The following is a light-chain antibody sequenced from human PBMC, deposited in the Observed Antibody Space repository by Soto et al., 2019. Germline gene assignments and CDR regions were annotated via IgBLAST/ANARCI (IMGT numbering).Light chain of an antibody. CDR1: QSISSW. J-gene: IGKJ1*01. CDR2: KAS. CDR3: QQYNSYSPKT. V-gene: IGKV1-5*03. Sequence: DIQMTQSPSTLSASVGDRVTITCRASQSISSWLAWYQQKPGKAPKLLIYKASSLESGVPSWFSGRGSGTEFTLTISSLQPDDFATYYCQQYNSYSPKTFGQGTKVEIK.